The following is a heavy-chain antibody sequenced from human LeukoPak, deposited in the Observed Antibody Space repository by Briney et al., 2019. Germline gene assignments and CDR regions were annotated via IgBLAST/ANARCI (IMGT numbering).Heavy chain of an antibody. CDR1: GFTFRSHG. Sequence: PGRSLRLSCAASGFTFRSHGMYWVRQAPGKGLEWVAIIWYDGSNKYYADSVKGRFTISRDNSKNTLYLQMNSLRAEDTAVYYGARDRAAARMDVWGKGTTVTVSS. CDR2: IWYDGSNK. D-gene: IGHD6-13*01. V-gene: IGHV3-33*01. CDR3: ARDRAAARMDV. J-gene: IGHJ6*04.